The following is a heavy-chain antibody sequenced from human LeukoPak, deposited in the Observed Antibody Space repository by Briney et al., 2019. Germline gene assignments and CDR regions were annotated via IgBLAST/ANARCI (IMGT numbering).Heavy chain of an antibody. Sequence: PGWSLRLSCAASGFTFSSYSMNWVRQAPGKGLEWVSSINNSSSYIYYADSVKGRFTISRDNAKNSLYLQMNSLRAEDAAVYYCARGFVEKYYCSGGSCYLDYWGQGTLVTVSS. CDR1: GFTFSSYS. V-gene: IGHV3-21*01. J-gene: IGHJ4*02. CDR2: INNSSSYI. CDR3: ARGFVEKYYCSGGSCYLDY. D-gene: IGHD2-15*01.